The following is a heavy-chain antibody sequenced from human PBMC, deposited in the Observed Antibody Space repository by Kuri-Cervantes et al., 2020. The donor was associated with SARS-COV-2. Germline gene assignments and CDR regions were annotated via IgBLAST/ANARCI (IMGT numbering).Heavy chain of an antibody. CDR1: GGTFSSYA. D-gene: IGHD5-24*01. CDR3: ARDAIRDGYNEGY. J-gene: IGHJ4*02. Sequence: SVKGSCKASGGTFSSYAISWVRQAPGQGLEWMGGIIPIFGTANYAQKFQGRVTITADKSTSTAYMELSSLRSEDTAVYYCARDAIRDGYNEGYWGQGTLVTVSS. V-gene: IGHV1-69*06. CDR2: IIPIFGTA.